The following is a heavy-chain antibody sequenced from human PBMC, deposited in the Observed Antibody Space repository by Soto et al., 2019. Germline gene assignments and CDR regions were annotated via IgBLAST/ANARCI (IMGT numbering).Heavy chain of an antibody. CDR3: ARGVRHCSGTSCPGYSNWFDP. CDR2: ISAYNGNT. Sequence: ASVKVSCKASGYTFTSYGISWVRQAPGQGLEWMGWISAYNGNTNYAQKLQGRVTMTTDTSTSTAYMELRSLRSDDTAVYYIARGVRHCSGTSCPGYSNWFDPWGQGTLVTVSS. J-gene: IGHJ5*01. D-gene: IGHD2-2*01. V-gene: IGHV1-18*04. CDR1: GYTFTSYG.